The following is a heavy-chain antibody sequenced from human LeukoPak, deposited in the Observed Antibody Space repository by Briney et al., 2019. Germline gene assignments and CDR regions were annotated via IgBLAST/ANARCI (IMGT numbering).Heavy chain of an antibody. D-gene: IGHD3-22*01. J-gene: IGHJ4*02. V-gene: IGHV1-18*01. CDR2: ISAYNGNT. CDR3: ARSYYYYDSSGYFYLDY. CDR1: GYTFTSYG. Sequence: AASVKVSCKASGYTFTSYGISWVRQAPGQGLEWMGWISAYNGNTNYAQKLQGRVTMTTDTSTSTAYMELRSLRPDDTAVYYCARSYYYYDSSGYFYLDYWGQGTLVTVSS.